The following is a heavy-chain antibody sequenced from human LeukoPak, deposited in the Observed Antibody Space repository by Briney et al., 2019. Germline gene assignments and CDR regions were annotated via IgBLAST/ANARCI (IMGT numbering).Heavy chain of an antibody. D-gene: IGHD2-21*01. CDR3: ASQCYWEDCPDY. Sequence: SETLSLTCTVSGYSISSGYYWGWIRQPPGKGLEWIGEINHSGSTNYNPSLKSRATISVDTSKNQFSLKLSSVTAADTAVYYCASQCYWEDCPDYWGQGTLVTVSS. CDR1: GYSISSGYY. CDR2: INHSGST. V-gene: IGHV4-38-2*02. J-gene: IGHJ4*02.